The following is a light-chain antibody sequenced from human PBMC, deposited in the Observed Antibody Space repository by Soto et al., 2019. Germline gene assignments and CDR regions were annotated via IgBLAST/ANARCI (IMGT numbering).Light chain of an antibody. CDR3: NSYREDHPRFYV. V-gene: IGLV2-14*01. Sequence: QSALTQPASVSGSPGQSITISCTGTSSDVGGYNYVSWYQQHPGKAPKLMIYDVGSRPSGVSSRFSGSKSGNTASLAISGLQAEDEADYYCNSYREDHPRFYVFGTGTKVTVL. CDR2: DVG. CDR1: SSDVGGYNY. J-gene: IGLJ1*01.